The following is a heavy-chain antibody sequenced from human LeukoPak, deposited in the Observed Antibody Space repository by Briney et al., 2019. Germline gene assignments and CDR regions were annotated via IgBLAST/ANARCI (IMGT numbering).Heavy chain of an antibody. V-gene: IGHV4-31*03. CDR2: IYYSGST. J-gene: IGHJ5*02. CDR1: GASISSGGYY. D-gene: IGHD4-17*01. CDR3: ARVGGDGYGDPNYFDP. Sequence: SETLSLTCTVSGASISSGGYYWSWIRQHPGKGLEWVGYIYYSGSTYYNPSLRSRVTISVDTSKNQFSLKLSSVTAADTAVYYCARVGGDGYGDPNYFDPWGQGTLVTVSS.